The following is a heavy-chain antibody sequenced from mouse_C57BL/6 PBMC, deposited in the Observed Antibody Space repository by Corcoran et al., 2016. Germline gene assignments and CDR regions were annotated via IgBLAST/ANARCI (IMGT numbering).Heavy chain of an antibody. CDR3: ASTYGSSHGYYAMDY. V-gene: IGHV1-80*01. CDR2: IYPGDGDT. D-gene: IGHD1-1*01. CDR1: GYAFSSYW. J-gene: IGHJ4*01. Sequence: QVQLQQSGAELVKPGASVKISCKASGYAFSSYWMNWVKQRSGKGLEWIGQIYPGDGDTNYNGKFKGKATLTADKSSSTAYMQLSSLTSEDSAVYFCASTYGSSHGYYAMDYWGQGTSVTVSS.